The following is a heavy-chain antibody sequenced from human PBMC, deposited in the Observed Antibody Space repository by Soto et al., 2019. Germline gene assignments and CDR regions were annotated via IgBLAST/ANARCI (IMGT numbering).Heavy chain of an antibody. J-gene: IGHJ4*02. CDR2: IIPIFGTA. CDR3: ARKGLRDGYNQYYFDY. D-gene: IGHD5-12*01. CDR1: GGTFSSSA. Sequence: QVQLVQSGAEVKKPGSSVKVSCKASGGTFSSSAISWVRQAPGQGLEWMGGIIPIFGTANYAQKFQGRVTITADKSTSTAYMELSSLRSEDTAVYYCARKGLRDGYNQYYFDYWGQGTLVTVSS. V-gene: IGHV1-69*06.